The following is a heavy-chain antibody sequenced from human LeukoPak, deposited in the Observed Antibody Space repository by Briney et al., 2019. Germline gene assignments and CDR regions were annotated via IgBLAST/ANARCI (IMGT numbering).Heavy chain of an antibody. V-gene: IGHV3-66*02. CDR2: IYSDARA. J-gene: IGHJ6*03. CDR1: GFTVSRNV. Sequence: GGSLRLSCVASGFTVSRNVMSWVRQAPGKGLEWVSLIYSDARAFYADSVKGRFTTSRNNSKNTQFLQMSSLKPEDTAIHDCARDLAGFQEPRYYYYMDVWGKGTTVTVSS. CDR3: ARDLAGFQEPRYYYYMDV. D-gene: IGHD1-14*01.